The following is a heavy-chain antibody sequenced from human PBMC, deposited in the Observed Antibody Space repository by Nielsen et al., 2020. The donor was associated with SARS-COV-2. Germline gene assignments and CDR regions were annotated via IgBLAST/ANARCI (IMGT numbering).Heavy chain of an antibody. V-gene: IGHV5-10-1*01. CDR3: SRLDYYYYGMDV. CDR1: GYSFTSYW. Sequence: KVSCKGSGYSFTSYWISWVRQMPGKGLEGMGRIDPSDSYTNYSPSFQGHVTISADKSISTAYLQWSSLKASDTAMYYCSRLDYYYYGMDVWGQGTTVTVSS. J-gene: IGHJ6*02. D-gene: IGHD6-13*01. CDR2: IDPSDSYT.